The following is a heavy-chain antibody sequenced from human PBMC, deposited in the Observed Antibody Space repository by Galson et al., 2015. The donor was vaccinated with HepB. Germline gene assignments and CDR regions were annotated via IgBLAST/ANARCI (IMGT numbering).Heavy chain of an antibody. CDR2: ISWNSGSI. CDR3: AKDRPGYYYYAMDV. V-gene: IGHV3-9*01. Sequence: SLRLSCAASGFTFDDYAMHWVRQAPGKGLEWVSGISWNSGSIGYADTVKGRFTISRDYAKNSLYLQMNSLRAEDTALYYCAKDRPGYYYYAMDVWGQGTTVTVSS. CDR1: GFTFDDYA. J-gene: IGHJ6*02.